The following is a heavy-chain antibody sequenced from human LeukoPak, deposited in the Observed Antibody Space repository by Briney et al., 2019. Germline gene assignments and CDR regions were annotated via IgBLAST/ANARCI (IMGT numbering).Heavy chain of an antibody. CDR3: ARDPRVTGTGVYFDY. V-gene: IGHV1-69*04. CDR1: GGTFSSYT. Sequence: SVKVSCKASGGTFSSYTISWVRQAPGQGLEWMGRVIPVLGMADYAQKFQGRVTITADESTSTAYMDLSSLRSEDTAVYYCARDPRVTGTGVYFDYWGQGTLVTVSS. CDR2: VIPVLGMA. D-gene: IGHD1-7*01. J-gene: IGHJ4*02.